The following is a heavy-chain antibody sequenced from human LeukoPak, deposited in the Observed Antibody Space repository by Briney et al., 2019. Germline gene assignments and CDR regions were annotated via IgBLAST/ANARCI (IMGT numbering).Heavy chain of an antibody. CDR3: ARDYGAPGMDV. Sequence: GASVKVSCKASGYTFTSYYMHWVRQAPGQGLEWMGIINPSGGSTSYAQKFQGRVTMTRNTSISTAYMELSSLRSEDTAVYYCARDYGAPGMDVWGQGTTVTVSS. D-gene: IGHD4-17*01. V-gene: IGHV1-46*01. J-gene: IGHJ6*02. CDR1: GYTFTSYY. CDR2: INPSGGST.